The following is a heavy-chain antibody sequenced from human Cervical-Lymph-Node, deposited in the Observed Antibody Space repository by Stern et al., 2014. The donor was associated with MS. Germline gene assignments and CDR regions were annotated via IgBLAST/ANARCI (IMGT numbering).Heavy chain of an antibody. Sequence: QDQLVQSGGGVVQPGRSLRLSCAASGFTFSSYGMHWVRQAPGKGLEWVAVIWYACISKYYAASVNDRFTISRANSMNTLYLQMNSLRAEDTAVYYCARSSSPSPYYYYGMDVWGQVTPVTVSS. CDR2: IWYACISK. J-gene: IGHJ6*02. V-gene: IGHV3-33*01. CDR1: GFTFSSYG. D-gene: IGHD6-13*01. CDR3: ARSSSPSPYYYYGMDV.